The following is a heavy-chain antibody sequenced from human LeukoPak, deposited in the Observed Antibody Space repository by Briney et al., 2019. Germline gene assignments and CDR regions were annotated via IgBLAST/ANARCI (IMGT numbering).Heavy chain of an antibody. CDR2: ISYSGNT. Sequence: SETLSLTCTVSGGSISTNSYYWGWIRQPPGKGLEWIGSISYSGNTYYNPSLKSRVTIFVDTSKNQFSLKLSSVTAADTAVYYCARETSQKGAHYMDVWGKGTTVTISS. CDR1: GGSISTNSYY. V-gene: IGHV4-39*02. J-gene: IGHJ6*03. D-gene: IGHD3-16*01. CDR3: ARETSQKGAHYMDV.